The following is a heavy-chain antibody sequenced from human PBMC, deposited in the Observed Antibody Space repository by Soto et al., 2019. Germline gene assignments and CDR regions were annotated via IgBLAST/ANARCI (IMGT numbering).Heavy chain of an antibody. Sequence: QLQLQESGPGLVKPSETLSLTCTVSGGSISSSSYYWGWIRQPPGKGLEWIGSIYYSGSTYYNPSLKSRVTISVDTSKNQFSLKLSSVTAADTAVYYCARHERSDNCSGGSCSDAFDIWGQGTMVTVSS. D-gene: IGHD2-15*01. CDR1: GGSISSSSYY. CDR2: IYYSGST. J-gene: IGHJ3*02. V-gene: IGHV4-39*01. CDR3: ARHERSDNCSGGSCSDAFDI.